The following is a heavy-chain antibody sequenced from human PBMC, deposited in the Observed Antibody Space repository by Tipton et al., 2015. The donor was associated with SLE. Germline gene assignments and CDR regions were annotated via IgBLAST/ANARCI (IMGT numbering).Heavy chain of an antibody. CDR2: INQGGSRK. D-gene: IGHD3-10*01. V-gene: IGHV3-7*01. Sequence: SLRLSCAASGFTLSDYWMTWVRQAPGKGLEWVANINQGGSRKHYVDSVKGRFSISRDNAKNSGYVQLNSLRAEDTAVYYCGSVDYPHYGVDVWGQGTTVTVSS. J-gene: IGHJ6*02. CDR1: GFTLSDYW. CDR3: GSVDYPHYGVDV.